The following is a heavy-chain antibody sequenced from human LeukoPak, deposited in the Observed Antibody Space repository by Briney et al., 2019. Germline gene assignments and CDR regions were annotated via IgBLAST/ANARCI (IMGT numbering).Heavy chain of an antibody. V-gene: IGHV3-23*01. Sequence: GGSLRPSCAASEFSVGSNYMTWVRQAPGKGLEWVSAISGSGGNTYYADSVKGRFTISRDNSKNTLFLQMYSLRAEDTAVYYCARAGALRPDYWGQGTLVTVSS. J-gene: IGHJ4*02. CDR2: ISGSGGNT. CDR1: EFSVGSNY. CDR3: ARAGALRPDY.